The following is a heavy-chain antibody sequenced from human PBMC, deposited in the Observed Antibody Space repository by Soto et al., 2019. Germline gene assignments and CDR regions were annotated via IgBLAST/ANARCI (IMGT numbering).Heavy chain of an antibody. CDR2: IYHSGST. CDR1: GGSISSSNW. CDR3: ARSAPPNYYDSSGYLD. V-gene: IGHV4-4*02. J-gene: IGHJ4*02. Sequence: QVQLQESGPGLVKPSGTLSLTCAVSGGSISSSNWWSWVRQPPGKGLEWIGEIYHSGSTNYNPSLESRVTISVDKSKNQFSLKLSSVTAADTAVYYCARSAPPNYYDSSGYLDWGQGTLVTVSS. D-gene: IGHD3-22*01.